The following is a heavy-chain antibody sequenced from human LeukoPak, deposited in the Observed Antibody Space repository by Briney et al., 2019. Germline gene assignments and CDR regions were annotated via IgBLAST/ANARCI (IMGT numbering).Heavy chain of an antibody. J-gene: IGHJ4*02. CDR1: GFTFSTNH. D-gene: IGHD4-17*01. Sequence: GGSLRLSCAASGFTFSTNHLGWVRQAPGKGLEWVSAISDTGVTTYYADSVKGRFTISRDNSKNTLYVQMNSLRAEDTAVYYCAKDFSSGDYDLLDYWGQGTLVTVSS. V-gene: IGHV3-23*01. CDR2: ISDTGVTT. CDR3: AKDFSSGDYDLLDY.